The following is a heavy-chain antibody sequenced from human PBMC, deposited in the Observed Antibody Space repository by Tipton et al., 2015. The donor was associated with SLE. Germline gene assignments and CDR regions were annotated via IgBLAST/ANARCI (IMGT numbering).Heavy chain of an antibody. J-gene: IGHJ3*02. CDR1: GGSISRYY. CDR2: IYYSGST. CDR3: ARESDYSVSRDAFDI. D-gene: IGHD1-26*01. Sequence: TLSLTCTVSGGSISRYYWSWIRQPPGKGLEWIGYIYYSGSTNYNPSLKSRVTISVDTSKNQFSLKLSSVTAADTAVYYCARESDYSVSRDAFDIWGQGTMVTVSS. V-gene: IGHV4-59*01.